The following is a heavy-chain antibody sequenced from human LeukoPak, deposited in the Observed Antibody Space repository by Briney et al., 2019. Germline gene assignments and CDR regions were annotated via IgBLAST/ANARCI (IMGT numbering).Heavy chain of an antibody. V-gene: IGHV3-48*01. J-gene: IGHJ4*02. D-gene: IGHD5-24*01. Sequence: GGSLRLSCAASGFTFSDYSMNWVCQAPGKGLEWISYIGIDSGNTNYADSVKGRFTISRDKAKNSLYLQMNSLRVEDTAVYYCARDYKYAFDTCGQGTLVTVSS. CDR2: IGIDSGNT. CDR1: GFTFSDYS. CDR3: ARDYKYAFDT.